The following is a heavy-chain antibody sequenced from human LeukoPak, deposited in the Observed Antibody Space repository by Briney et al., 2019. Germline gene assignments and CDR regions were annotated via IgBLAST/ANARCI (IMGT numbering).Heavy chain of an antibody. CDR3: ARVRAESSGYDFDY. D-gene: IGHD5-12*01. CDR1: GGSFSGYY. Sequence: SETLSLTCAVYGGSFSGYYWSWIRQPPGKGLEWIGYIYYSGSTNYNPSLKSRVTISVDTSKNQFSLKLSSVTAADTAVYYCARVRAESSGYDFDYWGQGTLVTVSS. J-gene: IGHJ4*02. CDR2: IYYSGST. V-gene: IGHV4-59*01.